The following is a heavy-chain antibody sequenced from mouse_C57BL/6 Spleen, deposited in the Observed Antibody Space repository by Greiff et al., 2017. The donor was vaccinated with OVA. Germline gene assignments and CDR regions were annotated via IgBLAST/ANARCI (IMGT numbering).Heavy chain of an antibody. D-gene: IGHD1-1*01. CDR2: ISSGSSTI. CDR3: AREGYYGSSFDV. J-gene: IGHJ1*03. CDR1: GFTFSDYG. V-gene: IGHV5-17*01. Sequence: EVHLVESGGGLVKPGGSLKLSCAASGFTFSDYGMHWVRQAPEKGLEWVAYISSGSSTIYYADTVKGRFTISRDNAKNTLFLQMTSLRSEDTAMYYCAREGYYGSSFDVWGTGTTVTVSS.